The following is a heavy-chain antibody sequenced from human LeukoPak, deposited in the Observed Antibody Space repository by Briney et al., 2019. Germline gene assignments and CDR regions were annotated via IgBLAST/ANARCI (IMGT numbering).Heavy chain of an antibody. D-gene: IGHD5-24*01. CDR1: GYTFASSG. CDR2: ISPHNGNT. J-gene: IGHJ5*02. CDR3: ARGDGGNWRKVGGGES. Sequence: ASVKVSCKAVGYTFASSGISWVRQAPGQGLEWMGWISPHNGNTNYAQKIEGRVSMTTDTSTGTAYMELRSLRFDDTAVYYCARGDGGNWRKVGGGESWGQGTLVTVSS. V-gene: IGHV1-18*01.